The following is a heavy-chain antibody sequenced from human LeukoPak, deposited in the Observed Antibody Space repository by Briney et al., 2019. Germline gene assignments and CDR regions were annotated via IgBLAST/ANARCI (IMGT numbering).Heavy chain of an antibody. CDR3: ARGGSGSSTVIYYYYMDV. V-gene: IGHV1-69*06. D-gene: IGHD1-26*01. J-gene: IGHJ6*03. Sequence: GSSVKVSCKASGGTFSSYAISWVRQAPGQGLEWMGGIIPIFGTANYAQKFQGRVTITADKSTSTAYMELSSLRSEDTAVYYCARGGSGSSTVIYYYYMDVWGKGTTVTISS. CDR2: IIPIFGTA. CDR1: GGTFSSYA.